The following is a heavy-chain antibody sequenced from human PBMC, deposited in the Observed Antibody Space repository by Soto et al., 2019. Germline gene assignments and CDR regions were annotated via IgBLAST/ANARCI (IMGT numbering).Heavy chain of an antibody. D-gene: IGHD2-8*01. CDR1: GFTFSSYG. V-gene: IGHV3-30*18. CDR2: ISYDGSNK. CDR3: AKDLCTNGVCYLFDY. J-gene: IGHJ4*02. Sequence: QVQLVESGGGVVQPGRSLRLSCAASGFTFSSYGMHWVRQAPGKGLEWVAVISYDGSNKYYADSVKGRFTIPRDNSKNTLYLQMNSLRAEDTAVYYCAKDLCTNGVCYLFDYWGQGTLVTVSS.